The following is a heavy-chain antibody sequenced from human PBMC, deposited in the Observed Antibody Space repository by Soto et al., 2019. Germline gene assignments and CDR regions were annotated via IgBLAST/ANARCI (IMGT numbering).Heavy chain of an antibody. CDR1: GYTFTGYY. V-gene: IGHV1-2*04. D-gene: IGHD6-13*01. Sequence: ASVKVSCKASGYTFTGYYMHWVRQAPGQGLEWMGWINPNSGGTNYAQKFQGWVTMTRDTSISTAYMELSRLRSDDTAVYYCARGGGSSWYDYGMDVWGQGTTVTVSS. J-gene: IGHJ6*02. CDR3: ARGGGSSWYDYGMDV. CDR2: INPNSGGT.